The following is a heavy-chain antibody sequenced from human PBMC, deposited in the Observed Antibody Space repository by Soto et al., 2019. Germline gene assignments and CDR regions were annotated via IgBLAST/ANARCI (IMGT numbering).Heavy chain of an antibody. Sequence: SLRLSCASCGFTFSSYGMHWVRRSPGKWLEWVAVIWYDGSNKYYADSVKGRFTISRDNSKNTLYLQMNSLGAEDTAVYYCARIPQIAVAGTRFGYFDLWGRGTLVTVSS. CDR3: ARIPQIAVAGTRFGYFDL. CDR1: GFTFSSYG. D-gene: IGHD6-19*01. V-gene: IGHV3-33*01. J-gene: IGHJ2*01. CDR2: IWYDGSNK.